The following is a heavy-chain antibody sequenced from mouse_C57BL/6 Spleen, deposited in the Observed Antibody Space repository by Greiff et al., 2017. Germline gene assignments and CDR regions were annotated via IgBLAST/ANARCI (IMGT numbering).Heavy chain of an antibody. D-gene: IGHD2-5*01. CDR1: GYTFTSYW. J-gene: IGHJ3*01. V-gene: IGHV1-55*01. CDR2: IYPGSGST. CDR3: ARSNSNYPWFAY. Sequence: QVQLKQPGAELVKPGASVKMSCKASGYTFTSYWITWVKQRPGQGLEWIGDIYPGSGSTNYNEKFKSKATLTVDTSSSTAYMQLSSLTSEDSAVYYCARSNSNYPWFAYWGQGTLVTVSA.